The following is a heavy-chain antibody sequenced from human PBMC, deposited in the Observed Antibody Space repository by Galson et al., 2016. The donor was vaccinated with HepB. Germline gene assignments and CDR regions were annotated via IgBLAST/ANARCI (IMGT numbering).Heavy chain of an antibody. CDR1: GFSFTSYA. J-gene: IGHJ5*02. D-gene: IGHD6-13*01. V-gene: IGHV3-30*01. CDR3: ASGCIASSGPSGPADWFDP. Sequence: SLRLSCAVSGFSFTSYAMHWVRQPPGKGLEWVAVISSDGSNKYYADPVKGRFTISRDNSKNTLYMQMNSLRPEDTAVYYCASGCIASSGPSGPADWFDPWGQATLVTASS. CDR2: ISSDGSNK.